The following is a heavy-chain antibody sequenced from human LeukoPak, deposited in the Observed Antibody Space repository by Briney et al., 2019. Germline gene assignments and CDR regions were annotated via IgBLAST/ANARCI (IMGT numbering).Heavy chain of an antibody. V-gene: IGHV3-33*01. D-gene: IGHD1-26*01. CDR3: AREPSGSPGVYYGMDV. CDR2: IWYDGSNK. CDR1: GFTFSSYG. J-gene: IGHJ6*02. Sequence: AGGSLRLSCAASGFTFSSYGMHWVRQAPGKGLEWEAVIWYDGSNKYYADSVKGRFTISRDNSKYTLYLQMNSLRAEDTAVYYCAREPSGSPGVYYGMDVWGQGTTVTVSS.